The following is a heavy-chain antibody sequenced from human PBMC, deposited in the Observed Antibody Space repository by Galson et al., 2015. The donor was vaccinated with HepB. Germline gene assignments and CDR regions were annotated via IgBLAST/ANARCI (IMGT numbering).Heavy chain of an antibody. V-gene: IGHV4-31*03. Sequence: TLSLTCTVSGGSISSGGYYWSWIRQHPGKGLEWIGYIYYSGSTYYNPSLKSRVTISVDTSKNQFSLELSSVTAADTAVYYCAGYCSSTSCLEGGDAFDIWGQGTMVTVSS. J-gene: IGHJ3*02. CDR2: IYYSGST. CDR1: GGSISSGGYY. D-gene: IGHD2-2*01. CDR3: AGYCSSTSCLEGGDAFDI.